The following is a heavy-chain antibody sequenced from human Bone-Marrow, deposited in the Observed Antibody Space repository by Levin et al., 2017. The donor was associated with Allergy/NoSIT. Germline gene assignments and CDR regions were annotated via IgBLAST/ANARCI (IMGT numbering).Heavy chain of an antibody. J-gene: IGHJ4*02. CDR3: ATGPAPHHWNYGLDS. D-gene: IGHD1-7*01. CDR2: ISHDGSDK. V-gene: IGHV3-30*03. CDR1: GFTNTYG. Sequence: PGGSLRLSCEDSSGFTNTYGMHWVRQAPGKGLEWVAVISHDGSDKHYADFVKGRFTIARDNSKNTLNLQMNSLRPEDTAVYFCATGPAPHHWNYGLDSWGQGTLVTVSS.